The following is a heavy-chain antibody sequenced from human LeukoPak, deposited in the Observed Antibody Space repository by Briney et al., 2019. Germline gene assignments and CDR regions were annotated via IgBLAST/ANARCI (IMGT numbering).Heavy chain of an antibody. D-gene: IGHD2-2*01. Sequence: PSETLSLTCAVYGGSFSGYYWSWIRQPPGKGLEWIGEINHSGSTNCNPSLKSRVTISVDTSKNQFSLKLRSVTAADTAVYYCASASIVVVPAASPYYYYMDVWGKGTTVTVSS. CDR1: GGSFSGYY. J-gene: IGHJ6*03. CDR2: INHSGST. V-gene: IGHV4-34*01. CDR3: ASASIVVVPAASPYYYYMDV.